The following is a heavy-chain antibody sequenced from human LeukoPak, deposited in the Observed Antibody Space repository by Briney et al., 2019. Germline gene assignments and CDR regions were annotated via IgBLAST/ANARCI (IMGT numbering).Heavy chain of an antibody. V-gene: IGHV1-46*01. J-gene: IGHJ5*02. D-gene: IGHD6-19*01. CDR3: AGQWLVLNWFDP. CDR2: INPSGGSR. Sequence: GASVKVSCKASGYTFTSYYMHWVRQAPGQGLEWMGIINPSGGSRSYAQKFQGRVTMTRDTSTSTVYMELSSLRSEDTAAYYCAGQWLVLNWFDPWGQGTLVTVSS. CDR1: GYTFTSYY.